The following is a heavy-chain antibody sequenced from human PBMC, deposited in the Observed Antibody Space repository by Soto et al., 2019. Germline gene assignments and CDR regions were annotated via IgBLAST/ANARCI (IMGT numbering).Heavy chain of an antibody. D-gene: IGHD6-19*01. CDR1: GGSISRGGYY. Sequence: SETLSLTCTVSGGSISRGGYYWSWIRQHPGKGLEWIGYIYYSGSTYYNPSLKSRVTISVDTSKNQISLKLSSVTAADTAVYYCARDRLVGKQWLVYYYYYGMDVWGQGTTVTVSS. CDR3: ARDRLVGKQWLVYYYYYGMDV. CDR2: IYYSGST. V-gene: IGHV4-31*03. J-gene: IGHJ6*02.